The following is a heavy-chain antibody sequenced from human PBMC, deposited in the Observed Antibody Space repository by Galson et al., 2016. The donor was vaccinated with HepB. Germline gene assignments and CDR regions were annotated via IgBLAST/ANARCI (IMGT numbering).Heavy chain of an antibody. Sequence: SLRLSCAASGFTFSSYVMHWVRQAPGKGLEVVSSISRSGDSTDYADSVKGRFTISRDNSKNTLSLQMNSLTADDTAIYYCVQGSTAPAVWGKGTTVTVSS. D-gene: IGHD2-2*01. V-gene: IGHV3-23*01. CDR2: ISRSGDST. CDR1: GFTFSSYV. J-gene: IGHJ6*04. CDR3: VQGSTAPAV.